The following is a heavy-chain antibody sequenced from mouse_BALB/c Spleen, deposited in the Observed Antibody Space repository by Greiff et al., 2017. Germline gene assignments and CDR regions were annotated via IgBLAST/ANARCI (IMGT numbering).Heavy chain of an antibody. CDR2: IDPANGNT. CDR3: ARGYDYDSYYAMDY. D-gene: IGHD2-4*01. V-gene: IGHV14-3*02. J-gene: IGHJ4*01. CDR1: GFNIKDTY. Sequence: VQLKQSGAELVKPGASVKLSCTASGFNIKDTYMHWVKQRPEQGLEWIGRIDPANGNTKYDPKFQGKATITADTSSNTAYLQLSSLTSEDTAVYYCARGYDYDSYYAMDYWGQGTSVTVSS.